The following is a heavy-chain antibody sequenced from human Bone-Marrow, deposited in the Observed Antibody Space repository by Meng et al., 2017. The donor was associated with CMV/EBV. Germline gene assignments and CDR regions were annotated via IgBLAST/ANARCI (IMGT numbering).Heavy chain of an antibody. D-gene: IGHD6-13*01. V-gene: IGHV3-7*01. J-gene: IGHJ6*02. Sequence: GGSLRLSCVASGFSFSKHWMSWVRQAPGKGLEYLANINLYGSEKYYMDSVKGRFTISRDNAKNSLYLQMNSLRAEDTAVYYCARDRAGEYSSSWPYYYYGMDVWGQGTTVTVSS. CDR2: INLYGSEK. CDR1: GFSFSKHW. CDR3: ARDRAGEYSSSWPYYYYGMDV.